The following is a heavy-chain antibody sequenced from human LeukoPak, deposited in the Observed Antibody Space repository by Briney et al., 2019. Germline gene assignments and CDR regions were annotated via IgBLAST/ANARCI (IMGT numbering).Heavy chain of an antibody. J-gene: IGHJ6*03. V-gene: IGHV3-11*04. Sequence: LSLTCTVSGGSISSSSYYWGWIRQPPGKGLEWVSYISSSGSTIYYADSVKGRFTISRDNAKNSLYLQMNSLRAEDTAVYYCAGYCSGGSCYYYYMDVWGKGTTVTVSS. D-gene: IGHD2-15*01. CDR3: AGYCSGGSCYYYYMDV. CDR1: GGSISSSSYY. CDR2: ISSSGSTI.